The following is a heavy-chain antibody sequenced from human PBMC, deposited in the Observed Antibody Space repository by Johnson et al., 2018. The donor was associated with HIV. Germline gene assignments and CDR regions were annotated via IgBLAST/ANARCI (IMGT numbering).Heavy chain of an antibody. J-gene: IGHJ3*02. Sequence: QVQLVESGGGLVKPGGSLRLSCAASGFTFSDYYMSWIRQAPGKGLEWVAVISYDGSNTYYTDSVKGRFTISRDNSKNTLYLQMNSLRAEDTAVYYCARGVGLVDGMIVDAFDIWGQGTMVSVSS. D-gene: IGHD3-22*01. CDR3: ARGVGLVDGMIVDAFDI. CDR2: ISYDGSNT. CDR1: GFTFSDYY. V-gene: IGHV3-30*03.